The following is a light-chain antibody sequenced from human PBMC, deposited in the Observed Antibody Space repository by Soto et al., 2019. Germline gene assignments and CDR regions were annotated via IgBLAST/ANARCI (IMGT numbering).Light chain of an antibody. V-gene: IGKV3-20*01. J-gene: IGKJ5*01. CDR1: QSVSSSY. Sequence: ESVLTQSPGTLSLSPGERATLSCRASQSVSSSYLAWYQQKPGQAPRLLIHGASSRATGIPDRFSGSGSGTDFTLTISILEPEDFAVYYCQQYGSSITFGQGTRLEIK. CDR2: GAS. CDR3: QQYGSSIT.